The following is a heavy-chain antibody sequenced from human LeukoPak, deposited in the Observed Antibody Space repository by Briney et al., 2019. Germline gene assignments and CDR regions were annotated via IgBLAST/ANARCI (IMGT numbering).Heavy chain of an antibody. CDR3: ASSSGFRGGFDY. CDR1: GYAFTGYY. J-gene: IGHJ4*02. CDR2: INPNSGGT. D-gene: IGHD6-19*01. Sequence: ASVKVSCKASGYAFTGYYMHWVRQAPGQGLEWMGWINPNSGGTNYAQKFQGRVTMTRDTSISTAYMELSRLRSDDTAVYYCASSSGFRGGFDYWGQGTLVTVSS. V-gene: IGHV1-2*02.